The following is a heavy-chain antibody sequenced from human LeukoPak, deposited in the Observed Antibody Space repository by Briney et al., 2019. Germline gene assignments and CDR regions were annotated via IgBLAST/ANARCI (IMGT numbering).Heavy chain of an antibody. D-gene: IGHD3-3*01. CDR1: GYTFTSYY. Sequence: ASVKVSCKASGYTFTSYYMHWVRQAPGQGLEWMGIINPSGGSTSYAQKFQGRVTMTRDMSTSTDYMELSSLRAEDTAVYYCAREYYDFWSGYFPQASDYWGQGTLVTVSS. CDR3: AREYYDFWSGYFPQASDY. J-gene: IGHJ4*02. V-gene: IGHV1-46*01. CDR2: INPSGGST.